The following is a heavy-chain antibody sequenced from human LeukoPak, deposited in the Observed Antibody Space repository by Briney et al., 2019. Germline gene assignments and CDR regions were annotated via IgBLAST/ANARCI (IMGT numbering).Heavy chain of an antibody. CDR1: GASIRSYY. Sequence: SETLSLTCTVSGASIRSYYWTWIRQPAGKGLEWIGRIYSSGSTNYSPSPKSRVTISVDKSKNQFSLKLTSVTAADTAVYYCARSPNYYDGSGYINWFDPWGQGTLVTVSS. CDR3: ARSPNYYDGSGYINWFDP. J-gene: IGHJ5*02. D-gene: IGHD3-22*01. V-gene: IGHV4-4*07. CDR2: IYSSGST.